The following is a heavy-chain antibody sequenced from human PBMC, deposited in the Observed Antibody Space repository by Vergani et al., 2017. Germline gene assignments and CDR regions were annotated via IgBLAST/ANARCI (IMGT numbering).Heavy chain of an antibody. V-gene: IGHV1-18*04. CDR3: AGDRRYYDYVWGSYRPYFDY. J-gene: IGHJ4*02. CDR1: GYTFTSYG. Sequence: QVQLVQSGAEVKKPGASVKVSCKASGYTFTSYGISWVRQAPGQGLEWMGWISAYNGNTNYAQKLQGRVTMTTDTSTSTAYMELRGLRSDDTAVDYCAGDRRYYDYVWGSYRPYFDYWGQGTLVTVSA. CDR2: ISAYNGNT. D-gene: IGHD3-16*02.